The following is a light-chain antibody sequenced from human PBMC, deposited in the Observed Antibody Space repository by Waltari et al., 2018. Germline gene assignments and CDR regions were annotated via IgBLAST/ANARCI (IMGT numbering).Light chain of an antibody. V-gene: IGLV2-14*03. J-gene: IGLJ1*01. Sequence: HSALTQPASVSGSPGQSIPISCTGPAIDVADYTLLSWYQQHPGKVPKVIIYDVSIRPAGISSRFSASKSGNTASLTISGLQAEDEADYYCRSYTSSKTYLVGTGTKVSVL. CDR2: DVS. CDR1: AIDVADYTL. CDR3: RSYTSSKTYL.